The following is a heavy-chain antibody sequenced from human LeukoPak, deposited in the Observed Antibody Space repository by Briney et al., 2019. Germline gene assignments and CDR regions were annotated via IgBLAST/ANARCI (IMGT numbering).Heavy chain of an antibody. V-gene: IGHV4-4*07. CDR3: ARDTAPYYYDSSGYSPYWYFDL. Sequence: PSETLSLTCTVSGGSISSYYWSWIRQPAGKGLEWIGRIYTSGSTNYNPSLKSRVTMSVDTSKNQFSLKLRSVTAADTAVYYCARDTAPYYYDSSGYSPYWYFDLWGRGTLVTVSS. D-gene: IGHD3-22*01. CDR1: GGSISSYY. J-gene: IGHJ2*01. CDR2: IYTSGST.